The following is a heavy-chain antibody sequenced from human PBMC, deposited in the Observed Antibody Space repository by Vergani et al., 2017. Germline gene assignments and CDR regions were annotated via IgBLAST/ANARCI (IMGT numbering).Heavy chain of an antibody. CDR2: IYYSGST. Sequence: QVQLQESGPGLVKPSETLSLTCTVSGGSISSYYWSWIRQPPGKGLEWIGYIYYSGSTNYNPSLKSRVTISVDKSKNQFSLKLSSVTAADTAVYYCAREIVVVPAAINWFDPWGQGTLVTVSS. V-gene: IGHV4-59*01. J-gene: IGHJ5*02. CDR1: GGSISSYY. CDR3: AREIVVVPAAINWFDP. D-gene: IGHD2-2*02.